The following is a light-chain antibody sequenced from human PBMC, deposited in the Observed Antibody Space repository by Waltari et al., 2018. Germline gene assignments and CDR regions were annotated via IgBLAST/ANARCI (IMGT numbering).Light chain of an antibody. CDR3: QAWDSSTVV. J-gene: IGLJ2*01. CDR1: KLGDKS. CDR2: QDS. V-gene: IGLV3-1*01. Sequence: SYELTQPPSVSVSPGQTASITGSGDKLGDKSACWYQQKPGQSPVLVIYQDSKRPSGIPERFSGSNSGNTATLTISGTQAMDEADYYCQAWDSSTVVFGGGTKLTVL.